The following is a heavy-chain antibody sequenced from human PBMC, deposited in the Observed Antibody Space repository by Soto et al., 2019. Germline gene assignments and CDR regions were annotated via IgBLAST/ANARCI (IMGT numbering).Heavy chain of an antibody. CDR1: GYTFTSYG. CDR2: IRVYNGNT. CDR3: ASSWFGESPRDYYYYGMDV. Sequence: QVQLVQSGAEVKKPGASVKVSCKASGYTFTSYGISWVRQAPGQGLEWMGWIRVYNGNTNYAQKLQGRVTMTTDTSTRPAYMELRSLRSDDTAVYYCASSWFGESPRDYYYYGMDVWGQGTTVTVSS. V-gene: IGHV1-18*01. J-gene: IGHJ6*02. D-gene: IGHD3-10*01.